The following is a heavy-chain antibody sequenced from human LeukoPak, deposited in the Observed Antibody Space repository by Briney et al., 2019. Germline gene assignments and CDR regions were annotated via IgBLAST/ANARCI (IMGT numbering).Heavy chain of an antibody. CDR2: ISADNGNT. J-gene: IGHJ4*02. Sequence: GASVKVSCKASGYTFASYAINWVRQAPGQGLEWMGRISADNGNTKYAQKYQSRVTMTTDTSTSTAYMELRSLRSDDTAMYYCARARQIHSSGYNFDYWGQGTLVTASS. V-gene: IGHV1-18*01. CDR3: ARARQIHSSGYNFDY. D-gene: IGHD6-19*01. CDR1: GYTFASYA.